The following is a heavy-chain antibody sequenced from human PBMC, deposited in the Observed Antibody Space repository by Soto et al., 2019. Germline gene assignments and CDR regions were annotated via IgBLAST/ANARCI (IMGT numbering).Heavy chain of an antibody. CDR2: FLASGGNT. V-gene: IGHV1-46*01. J-gene: IGHJ4*02. CDR1: GYSFFSYY. D-gene: IGHD3-3*02. Sequence: ASVKVSCKASGYSFFSYYIHWVRQAPGQGLEWMGRFLASGGNTDYAQRFRGRVSMTRDTSSTNTVSLELTSLTSDDTAVYYCARGGATIFGVIDSWGQGTRVTVSS. CDR3: ARGGATIFGVIDS.